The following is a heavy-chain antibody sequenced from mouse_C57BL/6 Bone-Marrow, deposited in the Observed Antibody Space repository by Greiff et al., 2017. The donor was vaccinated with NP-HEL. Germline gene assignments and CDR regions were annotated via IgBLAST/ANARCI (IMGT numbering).Heavy chain of an antibody. CDR3: ANLFYYGNLAWFAY. V-gene: IGHV14-3*01. CDR2: IDPANGNT. J-gene: IGHJ3*01. D-gene: IGHD2-1*01. CDR1: GFNIKNTY. Sequence: VQLQQSVAELVRPGASVKLSCTASGFNIKNTYMHWVKQRPEQGLEWIGRIDPANGNTKYVPKFQGKATITADTSSNTAYLQLSGLTSEDTAIYYCANLFYYGNLAWFAYWGQGTLVTVSA.